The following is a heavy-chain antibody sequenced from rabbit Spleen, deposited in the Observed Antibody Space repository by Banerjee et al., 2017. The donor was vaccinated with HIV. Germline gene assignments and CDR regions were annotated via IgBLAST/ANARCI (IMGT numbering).Heavy chain of an antibody. J-gene: IGHJ6*01. D-gene: IGHD1-1*01. CDR3: ARDTNTSFSSYGMDL. CDR2: INAVTGKA. Sequence: QEQLEESGGGLVKPEGSLTLTCKASGFSFSDRDVMCWVRQAPGKGLQWIACINAVTGKAVNATWAKGRFNNSRPSSTTVTLQVTRLTVADTATYFCARDTNTSFSSYGMDLWGQGTLVTVS. CDR1: GFSFSDRDV. V-gene: IGHV1S45*01.